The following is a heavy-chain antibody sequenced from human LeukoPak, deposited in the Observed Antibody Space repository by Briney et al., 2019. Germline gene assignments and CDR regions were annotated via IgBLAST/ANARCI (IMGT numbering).Heavy chain of an antibody. Sequence: PSETLSLTCTVSGGSISSYYWSWIRQPAGKGLEWIGSTFYNGRTYYKPSLKSRVTISVDTSKNQFSLKLSSVTAADTAVYYCARDHYDSSGYPFDYWGQGTLVTVSS. J-gene: IGHJ4*02. CDR3: ARDHYDSSGYPFDY. D-gene: IGHD3-22*01. CDR2: TFYNGRT. CDR1: GGSISSYY. V-gene: IGHV4-4*07.